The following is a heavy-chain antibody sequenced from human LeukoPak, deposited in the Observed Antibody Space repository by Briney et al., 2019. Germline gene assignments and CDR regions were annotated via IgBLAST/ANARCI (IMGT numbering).Heavy chain of an antibody. CDR3: AKGRDGYNPQFDY. J-gene: IGHJ4*02. D-gene: IGHD5-24*01. CDR1: GFTFDDYA. V-gene: IGHV3-9*01. Sequence: GGSLRLSCAASGFTFDDYAMHWVRQAPGTGLEWVSGISWNSGSIGYADSVKGRFTISRDNAKNSLYLQMNSLRAEDTALYYCAKGRDGYNPQFDYWGQGTLVTVSS. CDR2: ISWNSGSI.